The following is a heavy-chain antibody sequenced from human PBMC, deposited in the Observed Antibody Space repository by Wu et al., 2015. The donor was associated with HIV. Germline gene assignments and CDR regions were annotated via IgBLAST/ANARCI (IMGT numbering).Heavy chain of an antibody. CDR2: INPNSGGT. D-gene: IGHD2-2*01. J-gene: IGHJ3*02. Sequence: QVQLVQSGAEVKKPGASVKVSCKASGYTFTGYYMLWVRQAPGQGLEWMGWINPNSGGTNYAQKFQGRVTMTRDTSISTAYMELSRLRSDDTAVYYCAREREDIVVVPAADDGAFDIWGQGTMVTVSS. CDR1: GYTFTGYY. CDR3: AREREDIVVVPAADDGAFDI. V-gene: IGHV1-2*02.